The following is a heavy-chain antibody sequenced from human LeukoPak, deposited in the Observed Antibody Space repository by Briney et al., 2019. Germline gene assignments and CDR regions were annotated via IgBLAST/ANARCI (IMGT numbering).Heavy chain of an antibody. CDR1: GFTFRDYW. CDR2: INSDGTAI. D-gene: IGHD1-26*01. CDR3: VRDIAGAFGY. J-gene: IGHJ4*01. Sequence: PGGSLRLSCAASGFTFRDYWMHWVRQVPGREPVWVARINSDGTAISHADSVKGRFTISRDNDKNMVYLQLSSLRADDTAVYYCVRDIAGAFGYWGQGTLVTVFS. V-gene: IGHV3-74*01.